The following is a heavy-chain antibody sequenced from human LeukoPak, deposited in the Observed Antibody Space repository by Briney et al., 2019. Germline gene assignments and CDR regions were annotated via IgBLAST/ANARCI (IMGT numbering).Heavy chain of an antibody. Sequence: PGGSLRLSCAASGFTFSSYWMSWVRQAPGKGLEWVANIKQDGSEKYYVDSVKGRFTISRDNAKNSLCLQMNSLRAEDTAVYYCARDLLYGDYWGYFDYWGQGTLVTVSS. J-gene: IGHJ4*02. CDR3: ARDLLYGDYWGYFDY. D-gene: IGHD4-17*01. CDR1: GFTFSSYW. V-gene: IGHV3-7*01. CDR2: IKQDGSEK.